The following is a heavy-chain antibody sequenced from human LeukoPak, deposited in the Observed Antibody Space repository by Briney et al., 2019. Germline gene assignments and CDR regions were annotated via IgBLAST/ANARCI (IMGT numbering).Heavy chain of an antibody. Sequence: PSETLSLTCAVSGGSISNYYWSWIRQPGGNGLEWIGRIYTSGSTNYNPSLKSRVTMSVDTSKNQFSLKLNSVTAADTAVYYCAREQGTGTSSRYFDYWGQGTLVTVSS. CDR2: IYTSGST. CDR1: GGSISNYY. D-gene: IGHD1-1*01. J-gene: IGHJ4*02. CDR3: AREQGTGTSSRYFDY. V-gene: IGHV4-4*07.